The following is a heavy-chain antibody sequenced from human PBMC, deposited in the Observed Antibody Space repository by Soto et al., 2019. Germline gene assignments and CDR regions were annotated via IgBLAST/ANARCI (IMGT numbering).Heavy chain of an antibody. CDR3: ARGRYGDY. J-gene: IGHJ4*02. CDR1: GYAFTTYG. CDR2: ISAHNGNT. Sequence: QVHLVQSGAEVKKPGASVKVSCQACGYAFTTYGITWVRQAPGQGLEWMGWISAHNGNTNYAQKLQGRVTVTRDTSTSTAYMELRSLRSDDTAVYYCARGRYGDYWGQGALVTVSS. D-gene: IGHD1-1*01. V-gene: IGHV1-18*01.